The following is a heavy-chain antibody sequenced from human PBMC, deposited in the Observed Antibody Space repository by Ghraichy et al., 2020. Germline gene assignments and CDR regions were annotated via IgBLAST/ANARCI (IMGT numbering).Heavy chain of an antibody. J-gene: IGHJ4*02. V-gene: IGHV3-33*01. CDR3: ARGLIVSSAGRGTPSYYFDY. Sequence: GGSLRLSCAASGFTFSSYGMHWVRQAPGKGLEWVAVIWYDGSNKYYADSVKGRFTISRDNSKNTLYLQMNSLRAEDTAVYYCARGLIVSSAGRGTPSYYFDYWGQGTLVTVSS. D-gene: IGHD1-26*01. CDR1: GFTFSSYG. CDR2: IWYDGSNK.